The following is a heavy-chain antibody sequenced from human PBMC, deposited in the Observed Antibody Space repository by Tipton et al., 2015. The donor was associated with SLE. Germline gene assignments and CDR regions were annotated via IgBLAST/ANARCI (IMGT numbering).Heavy chain of an antibody. V-gene: IGHV4-39*07. CDR3: GRARVGMGYVFDV. J-gene: IGHJ3*01. CDR1: GGSISTSYYY. D-gene: IGHD5-24*01. Sequence: TLSLTCTVSGGSISTSYYYWGWLRQPPGKGLEWIGNIYYSGSTYYNPPLKGRLTISVDTSKNEFSLRLTSVTAADTALYYCGRARVGMGYVFDVWGQGTMVTVSS. CDR2: IYYSGST.